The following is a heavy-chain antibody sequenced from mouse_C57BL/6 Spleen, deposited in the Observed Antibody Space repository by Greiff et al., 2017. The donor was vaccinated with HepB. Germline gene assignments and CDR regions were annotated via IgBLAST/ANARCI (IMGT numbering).Heavy chain of an antibody. J-gene: IGHJ1*03. CDR3: TRGGFYSNYGDWYFDV. CDR1: GYTFTSYW. V-gene: IGHV1-61*01. D-gene: IGHD2-5*01. CDR2: IYPSDSET. Sequence: QVQLQQPGAELVRPGSSVKLSCKASGYTFTSYWMDWVKQRPGQGLEWIGNIYPSDSETHYNQKFKDKATLTVDKSSSTAYMQLSSLPSEDSAVYYCTRGGFYSNYGDWYFDVWGTGTTVTVSS.